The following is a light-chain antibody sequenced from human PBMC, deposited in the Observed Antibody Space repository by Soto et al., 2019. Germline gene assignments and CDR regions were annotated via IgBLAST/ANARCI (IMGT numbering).Light chain of an antibody. CDR2: DVS. CDR3: SSYTSSSTLSV. V-gene: IGLV2-14*01. Sequence: QSVLTQPASVSGSHGQSITISCTGTSSDVGGYNYVSWYQQHPGKAPKLMIYDVSNRPSGVSNRFSGSKSGNTASLTISGLQAEDEADYYCSSYTSSSTLSVFGTGTKVTVL. J-gene: IGLJ1*01. CDR1: SSDVGGYNY.